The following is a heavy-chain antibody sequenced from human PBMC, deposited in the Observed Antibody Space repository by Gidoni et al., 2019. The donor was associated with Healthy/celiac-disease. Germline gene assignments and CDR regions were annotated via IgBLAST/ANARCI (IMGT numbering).Heavy chain of an antibody. CDR3: AKDHFVTGTTLKNAFDI. CDR1: GFTFSSYA. V-gene: IGHV3-23*04. D-gene: IGHD1-20*01. CDR2: ISGSGGST. J-gene: IGHJ3*02. Sequence: EVQLVESGGGLVQPGGSLRLSCAASGFTFSSYAMSWVRQAPGKGLEWVSAISGSGGSTYYADSVKGRFTISRDNSKNTLYLQMNSLRAEDTAVYYCAKDHFVTGTTLKNAFDIWGQGTMVTVSS.